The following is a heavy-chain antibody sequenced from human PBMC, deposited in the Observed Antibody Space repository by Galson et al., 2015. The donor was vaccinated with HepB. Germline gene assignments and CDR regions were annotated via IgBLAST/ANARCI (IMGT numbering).Heavy chain of an antibody. V-gene: IGHV3-33*01. D-gene: IGHD2/OR15-2a*01. CDR1: GFTFRNFG. Sequence: SLRLSCAASGFTFRNFGMHWVRQAPGKGLQWLAVIWYDGSHKYYADSVTGRFTISRDNSKNTLYLQMNSLRAEDTALYYCARSTFPDIDYWGQGTLVTVSS. CDR2: IWYDGSHK. CDR3: ARSTFPDIDY. J-gene: IGHJ4*02.